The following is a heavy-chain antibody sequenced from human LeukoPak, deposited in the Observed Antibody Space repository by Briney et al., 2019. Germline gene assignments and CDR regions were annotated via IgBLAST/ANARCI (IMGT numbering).Heavy chain of an antibody. CDR1: GYTFTSYG. CDR2: ISAYNGNT. V-gene: IGHV1-18*01. Sequence: GASVKVSCKASGYTFTSYGISWVRQAPGQGLEWMGWISAYNGNTNYAQKLQGRVTMTTDTSTSTAYMELRSLRSDDTAVYYCARDSISSYYGSGSYSPIDYWGQGTLVTVSS. CDR3: ARDSISSYYGSGSYSPIDY. J-gene: IGHJ4*02. D-gene: IGHD3-10*01.